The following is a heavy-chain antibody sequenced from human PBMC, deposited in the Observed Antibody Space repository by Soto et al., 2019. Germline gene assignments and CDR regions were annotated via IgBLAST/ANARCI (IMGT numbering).Heavy chain of an antibody. CDR3: ARDFSSGHYGMDV. CDR2: IIPIFGTA. J-gene: IGHJ6*02. CDR1: GGTFSSYA. V-gene: IGHV1-69*13. Sequence: SVKVSCKASGGTFSSYAISWVRQAPGQGLEWMGGIIPIFGTANYAQKFQGRVTITADESTSTAYMELSSLRSEDTAVYYCARDFSSGHYGMDVWGQGTTVTVSS. D-gene: IGHD3-3*01.